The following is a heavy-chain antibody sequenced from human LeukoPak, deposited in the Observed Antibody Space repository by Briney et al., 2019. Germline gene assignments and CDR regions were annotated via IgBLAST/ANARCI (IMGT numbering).Heavy chain of an antibody. D-gene: IGHD3-3*01. V-gene: IGHV4-59*01. Sequence: SETLSLTCTVSGGSISSYYWSWIRQPPGKGLEWIGYIYYSGSTNYNPSLKSRVTISVDTSKNQFSLKLRSVTAADTAVYYCARGGPPVTIFGVVISWLDPWGQGTLVTVSS. CDR2: IYYSGST. CDR1: GGSISSYY. J-gene: IGHJ5*02. CDR3: ARGGPPVTIFGVVISWLDP.